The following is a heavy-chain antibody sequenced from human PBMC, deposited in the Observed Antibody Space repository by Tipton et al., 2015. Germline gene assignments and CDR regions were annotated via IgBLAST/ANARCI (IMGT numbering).Heavy chain of an antibody. D-gene: IGHD4-23*01. CDR1: SDSISKYY. CDR3: ARARGRHGGLCDS. J-gene: IGHJ4*02. CDR2: IRYSGST. Sequence: TLSLTCTVSSDSISKYYWTWIRQPPGKELEWIGCIRYSGSTNYNPSLKSRVTISVDTSKTQFSLKVSSVTAADTAMYYCARARGRHGGLCDSWGQGTPVTVSS. V-gene: IGHV4-59*07.